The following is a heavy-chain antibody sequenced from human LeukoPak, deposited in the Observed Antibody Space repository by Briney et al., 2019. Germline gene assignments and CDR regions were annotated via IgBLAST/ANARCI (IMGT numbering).Heavy chain of an antibody. D-gene: IGHD3-16*01. J-gene: IGHJ4*02. Sequence: GGSVRLSCAGSRFTFSSYAMSWVRQAPGKGLQWVSTISGRGTDTYYADSVKGRFTISRDNAKNSLYLQMNSLRAEDTAVYYCARGGYYFDYWGQGTLVTVSS. CDR3: ARGGYYFDY. CDR1: RFTFSSYA. V-gene: IGHV3-23*01. CDR2: ISGRGTDT.